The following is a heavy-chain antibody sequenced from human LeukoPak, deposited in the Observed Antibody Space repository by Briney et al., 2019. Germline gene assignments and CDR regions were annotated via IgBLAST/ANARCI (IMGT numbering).Heavy chain of an antibody. CDR2: ISSSSSYI. CDR3: ARDYYDSSGYYLAHFDY. Sequence: GGSLRLSCAASGFTFSSYSMNWVRQAPGKGLEWVSSISSSSSYIYYADSVKGRFTISRDNAKNSLYLQMNSLRAEDTAVYYCARDYYDSSGYYLAHFDYWGQGTLVTVSS. V-gene: IGHV3-21*01. CDR1: GFTFSSYS. J-gene: IGHJ4*02. D-gene: IGHD3-22*01.